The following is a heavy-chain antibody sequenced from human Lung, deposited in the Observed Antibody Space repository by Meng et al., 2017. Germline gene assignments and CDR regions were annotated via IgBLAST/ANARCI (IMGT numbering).Heavy chain of an antibody. CDR3: ARGPTTMAHDFDY. CDR2: INHSGST. D-gene: IGHD4-11*01. J-gene: IGHJ4*02. CDR1: GGSFSDYY. V-gene: IGHV4-34*01. Sequence: QGQLQQWVAGLLKPSETLSIHCVVSGGSFSDYYWSWIRQPPGKGLEWIGEINHSGSTNYNPSLESRATISVDTSQNNLSLKLSSVTAADSAVYYCARGPTTMAHDFDYWGQGTLVTVSS.